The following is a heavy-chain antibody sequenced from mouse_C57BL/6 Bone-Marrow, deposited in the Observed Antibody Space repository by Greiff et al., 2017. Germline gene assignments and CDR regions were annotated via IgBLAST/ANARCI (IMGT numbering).Heavy chain of an antibody. CDR3: AREASYYSNSDYFDY. CDR2: ISDGGSYT. D-gene: IGHD2-5*01. Sequence: EVQRVESGGGLVKPGGSLKLSCAASGFTFSSYAMSWVRQTPEKRLEWVATISDGGSYTYYPDNVKGRFTISRDNAKNNLYLQMSHLKSEDTAMYYCAREASYYSNSDYFDYWGQGTTLTVSS. CDR1: GFTFSSYA. V-gene: IGHV5-4*01. J-gene: IGHJ2*01.